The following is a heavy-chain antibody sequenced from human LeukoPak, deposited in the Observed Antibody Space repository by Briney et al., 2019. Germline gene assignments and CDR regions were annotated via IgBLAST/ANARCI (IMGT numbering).Heavy chain of an antibody. CDR1: GFTFSSYW. CDR3: EGILTGPDYYYMDV. CDR2: INSDGSST. Sequence: GGSLRLSCAASGFTFSSYWMHWVRQAPGKGLVWVSRINSDGSSTSCADSVKGRFTISRDNAKNTLYLQMNSLRAEDTAVYYCEGILTGPDYYYMDVWGKGTTVTVCS. V-gene: IGHV3-74*01. J-gene: IGHJ6*03. D-gene: IGHD3-9*01.